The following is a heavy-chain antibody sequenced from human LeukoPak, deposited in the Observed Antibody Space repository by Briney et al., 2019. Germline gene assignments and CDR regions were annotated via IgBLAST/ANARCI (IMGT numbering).Heavy chain of an antibody. V-gene: IGHV5-51*01. CDR2: IYPGDSDT. CDR1: GYSFTSYW. D-gene: IGHD3-22*01. J-gene: IGHJ4*02. CDR3: ARAYDSSGYYFYY. Sequence: GESLKISCKGSGYSFTSYWIGWVRQMPGKGLEWMGIIYPGDSDTRYSPSLQGQVTISADKSISTAYLQWSSLKASDTAMYYCARAYDSSGYYFYYRGQGTLVTVSS.